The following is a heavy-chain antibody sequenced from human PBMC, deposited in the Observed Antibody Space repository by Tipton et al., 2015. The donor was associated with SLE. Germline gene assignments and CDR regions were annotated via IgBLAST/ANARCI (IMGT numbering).Heavy chain of an antibody. Sequence: SLRLSCAASGFTFSSYAMHWVRQAPGKGLEWVAVISYDGNNKYYADSVKGRFTISRDNSKNTLYLQMNSLRAEDTAVYYCARDSIAAVGPWYYYYYMDVWGKGTTVTVSS. J-gene: IGHJ6*03. CDR3: ARDSIAAVGPWYYYYYMDV. V-gene: IGHV3-30-3*01. CDR2: ISYDGNNK. D-gene: IGHD6-13*01. CDR1: GFTFSSYA.